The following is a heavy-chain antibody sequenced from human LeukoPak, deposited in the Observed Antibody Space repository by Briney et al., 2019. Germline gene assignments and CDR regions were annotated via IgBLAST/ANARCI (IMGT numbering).Heavy chain of an antibody. CDR1: GFTFSSYW. CDR3: ARVSLYSGSDWGVGFDY. J-gene: IGHJ4*02. Sequence: GGSLRLSCAASGFTFSSYWMHWVRQAPGKGLVWVSRINTDGSSTNYADSVKGRFTISRDNAKNTLYLQMNSLRAEDTAVYYCARVSLYSGSDWGVGFDYWGQGTLVTVSS. D-gene: IGHD5-12*01. CDR2: INTDGSST. V-gene: IGHV3-74*01.